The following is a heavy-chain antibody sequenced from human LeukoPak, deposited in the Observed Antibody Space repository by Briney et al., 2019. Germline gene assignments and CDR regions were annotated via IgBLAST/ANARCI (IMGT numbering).Heavy chain of an antibody. J-gene: IGHJ4*02. CDR2: IYHSGST. V-gene: IGHV4-4*02. CDR3: ASLSGTTVTTCFDY. Sequence: SETLSLTCAVSGGSISSSNWWSWVRQPPGKGLEWIGEIYHSGSTNYNPSLKSRVTISVDKSKNQFSLKLSSVTAADTAVYYCASLSGTTVTTCFDYWGQGTLVTVSS. CDR1: GGSISSSNW. D-gene: IGHD4-17*01.